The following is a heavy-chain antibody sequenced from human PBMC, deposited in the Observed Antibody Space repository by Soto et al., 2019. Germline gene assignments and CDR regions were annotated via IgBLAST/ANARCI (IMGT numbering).Heavy chain of an antibody. CDR2: VYDNGDS. Sequence: QVQLQESGPGLVKPSETLSLTCTVSGGSIDGYNCAWIRHTPGKALEWVGYVYDNGDSGYNPSHKSRGPLSMQTSKSQFSLQLRYVTAADTAVYYCGGQGIGRLHGLVDVWGRGTTVTVSS. J-gene: IGHJ6*01. D-gene: IGHD5-12*01. CDR1: GGSIDGYN. CDR3: GGQGIGRLHGLVDV. V-gene: IGHV4-59*08.